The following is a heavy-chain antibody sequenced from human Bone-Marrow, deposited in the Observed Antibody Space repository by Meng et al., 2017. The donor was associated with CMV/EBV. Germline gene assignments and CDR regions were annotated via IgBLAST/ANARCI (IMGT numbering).Heavy chain of an antibody. CDR2: ISGSGGST. D-gene: IGHD1-26*01. Sequence: WAASGFTYSSYAMSWVRQAPGKGLEWVSAISGSGGSTYYADSVKGRFTISRDNSKNTLYLQMNSLRAEDTAVYYCAKDREWELHPFDYWGQGTLVTVSS. V-gene: IGHV3-23*01. J-gene: IGHJ4*02. CDR1: GFTYSSYA. CDR3: AKDREWELHPFDY.